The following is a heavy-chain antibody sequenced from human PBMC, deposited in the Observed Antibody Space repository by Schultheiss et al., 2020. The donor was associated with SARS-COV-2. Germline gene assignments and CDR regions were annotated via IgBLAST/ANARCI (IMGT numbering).Heavy chain of an antibody. J-gene: IGHJ6*03. V-gene: IGHV4-59*08. CDR1: GGSISSYY. D-gene: IGHD6-19*01. CDR3: ARLTGGIAVAGTDYMDV. CDR2: IYYSGST. Sequence: SQTLSLTCTVSGGSISSYYWSWIRQPPGKGLEWIGYIYYSGSTNYNPSLKSRVTISVDTSKNQFSLKLRSVTAADTAVYYCARLTGGIAVAGTDYMDVWGKGTAVTVSS.